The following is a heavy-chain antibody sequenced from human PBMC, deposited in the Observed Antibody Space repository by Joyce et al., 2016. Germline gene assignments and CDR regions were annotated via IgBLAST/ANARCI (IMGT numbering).Heavy chain of an antibody. CDR3: AKAGISDSKNFYYGDVFTM. J-gene: IGHJ3*02. CDR1: WFTFSDFD. V-gene: IGHV3-13*04. CDR2: ISSAGAT. D-gene: IGHD3-22*01. Sequence: EVQMVESGGQVVQPGGSLRLSCAASWFTFSDFDIHWVRQTQGKGREWVSAISSAGATSYPASLWGRFTVSRDSAENAISLQMTDLRVGDTAVYYCAKAGISDSKNFYYGDVFTMWGQGTKVTVSS.